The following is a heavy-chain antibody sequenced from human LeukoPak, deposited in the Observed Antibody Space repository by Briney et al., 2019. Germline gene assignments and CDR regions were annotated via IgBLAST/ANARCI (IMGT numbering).Heavy chain of an antibody. CDR1: GFTFSSYA. CDR3: ASDSSSSFPNYLDY. Sequence: GGSLRLSCEASGFTFSSYAMSWVRQAPGKGLEWVSVISGSGGTTYYADSVKGRFTISRDNSKNTLYLQMNSLRAEDTAVYYCASDSSSSFPNYLDYWGQGTLVTVSS. J-gene: IGHJ4*02. CDR2: ISGSGGTT. D-gene: IGHD6-6*01. V-gene: IGHV3-23*01.